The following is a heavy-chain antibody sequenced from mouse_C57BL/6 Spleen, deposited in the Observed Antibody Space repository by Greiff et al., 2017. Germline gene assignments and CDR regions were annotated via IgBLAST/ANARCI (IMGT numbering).Heavy chain of an antibody. CDR2: IYPGDGDT. V-gene: IGHV1-80*01. J-gene: IGHJ2*01. D-gene: IGHD1-1*01. CDR3: ARGGSSRNYFAY. CDR1: GYAFSSYW. Sequence: QVQLQQSGAELVKPGASVKISCKASGYAFSSYWMNWVKQRPGKGLEWIGQIYPGDGDTNYNGKFKGKATLTADKSSSTAYMQLSSLTSEDSAVYFCARGGSSRNYFAYWGQGTPLTVSS.